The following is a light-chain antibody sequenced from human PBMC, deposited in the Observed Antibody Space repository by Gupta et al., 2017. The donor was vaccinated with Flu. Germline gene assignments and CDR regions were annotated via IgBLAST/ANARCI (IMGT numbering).Light chain of an antibody. V-gene: IGLV1-51*01. CDR1: TSNIGDNY. CDR3: GTWDDSLNLGI. CDR2: NNS. Sequence: IYCSGSTSNIGDNYVYWYQQFPGTAPKLLIYNNSVRPSRIPDRFSGSKSGTSATLDITGLPPGDEADSYCGTWDDSLNLGIFGGGTKLTVL. J-gene: IGLJ2*01.